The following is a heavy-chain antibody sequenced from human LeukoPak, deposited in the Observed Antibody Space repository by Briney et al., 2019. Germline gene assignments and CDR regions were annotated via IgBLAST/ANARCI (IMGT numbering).Heavy chain of an antibody. CDR1: DGSINSNGYY. Sequence: SETLSLTCSVSDGSINSNGYYWAWIRQPPGKRPEWIGSIFYSGSTHYNPSLRSRITISADTSKGQFSLKLSSVTAADTAVYYCARQGVGATDFWGQGSLVTVSS. V-gene: IGHV4-39*01. D-gene: IGHD1-26*01. J-gene: IGHJ4*02. CDR2: IFYSGST. CDR3: ARQGVGATDF.